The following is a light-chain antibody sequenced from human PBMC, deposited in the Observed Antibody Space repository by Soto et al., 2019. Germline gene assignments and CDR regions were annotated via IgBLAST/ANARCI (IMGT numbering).Light chain of an antibody. Sequence: DIQMTQSPSILSASVGDRVTITCRASQSISSWLAWYQQKPGKAPKLLIYKASGLEGGVPSRFSGSGSGTDFTLTISSLQPDDFATYYCQQYNSYSPLTFGGGTKVDIK. CDR2: KAS. V-gene: IGKV1-5*03. CDR3: QQYNSYSPLT. CDR1: QSISSW. J-gene: IGKJ4*01.